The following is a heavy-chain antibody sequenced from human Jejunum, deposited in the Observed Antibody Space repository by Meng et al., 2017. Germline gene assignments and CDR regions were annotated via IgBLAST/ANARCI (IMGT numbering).Heavy chain of an antibody. CDR2: MNPNSGAT. V-gene: IGHV1-2*02. CDR1: GYTFTPYY. J-gene: IGHJ4*02. Sequence: VQCGNEGKKTGAPVQASRKPSGYTFTPYYMPWVRQAPGQGLEWVGCMNPNSGATDFGMNFQGRITLTRDTSISTAYMELTRLTSDDTAIYYCARENWVLDYWGRGTLVTVSS. CDR3: ARENWVLDY. D-gene: IGHD3-16*01.